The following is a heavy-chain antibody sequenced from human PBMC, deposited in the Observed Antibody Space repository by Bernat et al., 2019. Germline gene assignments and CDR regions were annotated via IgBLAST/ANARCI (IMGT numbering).Heavy chain of an antibody. CDR2: INWNGGST. J-gene: IGHJ3*02. V-gene: IGHV3-20*04. CDR3: ARAGPKYYDYWSGPDAFDI. Sequence: EVQLVESGGGVVRPGGSLRLSCAASGFTFDDYGMSWVRQAPGKGLEWVSGINWNGGSTGYADSVKGRFTIPRDNAKNSLYLQMNSLRAEDTALYYFARAGPKYYDYWSGPDAFDIWGQGTMVTVSS. D-gene: IGHD3-3*01. CDR1: GFTFDDYG.